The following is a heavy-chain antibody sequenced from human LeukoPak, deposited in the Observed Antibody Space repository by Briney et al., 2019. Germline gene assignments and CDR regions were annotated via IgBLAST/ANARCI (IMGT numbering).Heavy chain of an antibody. J-gene: IGHJ4*02. CDR3: AKASPVLRFLEWLSFDY. CDR1: GFTFSNFP. D-gene: IGHD3-3*01. Sequence: TGGSLRLSCAASGFTFSNFPMTWVRQAPGKGLEWVSAISGSGGSTYYANSVKGRFTISRDNSKNTLYLQMNSLRAEDTAVYYCAKASPVLRFLEWLSFDYWGQGTLVTVSS. CDR2: ISGSGGST. V-gene: IGHV3-23*01.